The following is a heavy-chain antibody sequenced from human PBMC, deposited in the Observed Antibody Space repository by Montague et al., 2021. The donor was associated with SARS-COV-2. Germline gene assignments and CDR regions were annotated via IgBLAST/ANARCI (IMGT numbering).Heavy chain of an antibody. CDR2: IYHDGNT. V-gene: IGHV4-39*01. J-gene: IGHJ1*01. D-gene: IGHD3-22*01. Sequence: SETLSLTCTVSGDSIGSSSYYWGWIRQHPGKGLEWIGCIYHDGNTYYNPSLKTRVSLSIDERKNQFSLKFYSVTVADTAVYSCARGPKMGSSGYYYNWGQGILVTVSS. CDR3: ARGPKMGSSGYYYN. CDR1: GDSIGSSSYY.